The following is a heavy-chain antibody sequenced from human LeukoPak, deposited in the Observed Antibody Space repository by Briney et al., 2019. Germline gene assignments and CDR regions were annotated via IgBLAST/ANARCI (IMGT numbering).Heavy chain of an antibody. D-gene: IGHD3-22*01. Sequence: GSSVKVSCKASGGTFSSYTISWVRQAPGQGPEWMGRIIPILGIANYAQKFQGRVTITADKSTSTAYMELSSLRSEDTAVYYCARLYDSSGYGIDPWGQGTLVTVSS. CDR3: ARLYDSSGYGIDP. J-gene: IGHJ5*02. V-gene: IGHV1-69*02. CDR1: GGTFSSYT. CDR2: IIPILGIA.